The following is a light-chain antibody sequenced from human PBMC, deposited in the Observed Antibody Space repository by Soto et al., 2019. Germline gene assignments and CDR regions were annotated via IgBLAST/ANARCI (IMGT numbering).Light chain of an antibody. J-gene: IGLJ1*01. CDR1: SNDVGGYNY. CDR2: DVT. CDR3: RSYTSSNAEV. V-gene: IGLV2-14*03. Sequence: QSVLTQPASVSGSPGQSITLSCTGTSNDVGGYNYVSWYQHHPGKAPKLIICDVTDRPSGISYRFSASKSGNTASLTISGLQAEDEADYYCRSYTSSNAEVFGTGTKVTV.